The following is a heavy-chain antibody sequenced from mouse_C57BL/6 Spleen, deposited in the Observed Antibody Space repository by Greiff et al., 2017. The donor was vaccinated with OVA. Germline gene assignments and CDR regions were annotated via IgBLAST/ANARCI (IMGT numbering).Heavy chain of an antibody. CDR3: TRDFGNYEGDYAMDY. CDR1: GFTFSSYA. D-gene: IGHD2-1*01. J-gene: IGHJ4*01. CDR2: ISSGGDYI. V-gene: IGHV5-9-1*02. Sequence: DVMLVESGEGLVKPGGSLKLSCAASGFTFSSYAMSWVRQTPEKRLEWVAYISSGGDYIYYADTVKGRFTISRDNARNTLYLQMSSLKSEDTAMYYCTRDFGNYEGDYAMDYWGQGTSVTVSS.